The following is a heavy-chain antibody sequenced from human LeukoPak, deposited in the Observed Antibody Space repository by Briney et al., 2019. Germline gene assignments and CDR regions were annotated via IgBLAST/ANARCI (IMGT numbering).Heavy chain of an antibody. CDR3: ARGGTDSYNYVGYFDY. J-gene: IGHJ4*02. Sequence: GGSLRLSCAASGFTVSSNYMSWVRQAPGKGLEWVSVIYSGGSTYYADSVKGRFTISRDNSKNTLYLQMNSLRAEDTAVYYCARGGTDSYNYVGYFDYWGQGTLVTVSS. V-gene: IGHV3-53*01. CDR2: IYSGGST. D-gene: IGHD5-24*01. CDR1: GFTVSSNY.